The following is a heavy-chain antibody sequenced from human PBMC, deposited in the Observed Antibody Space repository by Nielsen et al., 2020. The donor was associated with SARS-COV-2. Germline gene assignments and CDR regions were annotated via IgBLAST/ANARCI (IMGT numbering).Heavy chain of an antibody. Sequence: SVKVSCKASEGTFSSYAISWVRQAPGQGLEWMGGIIPIFGTANYAQKFQGRVTITADKSTSTAYMELSSLRSEDTAVYYCARGPPDTAMVTSWFDPWGQGTLVTVSS. CDR2: IIPIFGTA. D-gene: IGHD5-18*01. CDR3: ARGPPDTAMVTSWFDP. J-gene: IGHJ5*02. CDR1: EGTFSSYA. V-gene: IGHV1-69*06.